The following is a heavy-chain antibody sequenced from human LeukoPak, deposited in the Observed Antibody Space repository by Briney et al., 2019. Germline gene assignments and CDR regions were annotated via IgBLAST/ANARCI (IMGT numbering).Heavy chain of an antibody. V-gene: IGHV4-59*01. J-gene: IGHJ4*02. CDR2: IFYSGSA. CDR3: ARDLGTGWYTY. CDR1: GGSISSYY. Sequence: SETLSLTRTVSGGSISSYYWSWIRQPPGKGLEWIGYIFYSGSANYNPSLKSRVTISVDTSKNQFSLNLNSVTAADTAVYYCARDLGTGWYTYWGQGTLVTVSS. D-gene: IGHD6-19*01.